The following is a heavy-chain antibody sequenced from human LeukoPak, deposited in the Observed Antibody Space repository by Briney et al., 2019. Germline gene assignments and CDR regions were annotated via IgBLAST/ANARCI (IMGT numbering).Heavy chain of an antibody. Sequence: SETLSLTCGVYGGSFSGYYWSWIRQPPGKGLEWIGEINPRGSTNYNPSLESRVTLSADTSKNQFSLTLNSVTAADTAVYYCARRRLGYYFDYWGQGTLVTVSS. CDR1: GGSFSGYY. CDR3: ARRRLGYYFDY. CDR2: INPRGST. V-gene: IGHV4-34*01. J-gene: IGHJ4*02. D-gene: IGHD5-24*01.